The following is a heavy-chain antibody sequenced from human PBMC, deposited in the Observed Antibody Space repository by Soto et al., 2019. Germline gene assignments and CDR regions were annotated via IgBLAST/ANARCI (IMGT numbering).Heavy chain of an antibody. CDR3: ARGGNYYGMRV. V-gene: IGHV4-30-4*01. J-gene: IGHJ6*02. CDR2: IYDSGST. Sequence: PSETLSLTCSVSGGSVSDKTYYWSWIRQPPGKGLEWIGYIYDSGSTYYNASLKSRVTISLDTSKNQFSLKLTSVSGTDTAVYYCARGGNYYGMRVWGQGTTVTVSS. CDR1: GGSVSDKTYY.